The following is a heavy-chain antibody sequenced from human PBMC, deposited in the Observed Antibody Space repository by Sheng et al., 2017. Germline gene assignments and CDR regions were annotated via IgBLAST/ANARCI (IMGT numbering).Heavy chain of an antibody. V-gene: IGHV3-48*03. D-gene: IGHD4-17*01. CDR2: ISSSGSTI. CDR3: ARGLYGDEAYYYYGMDV. J-gene: IGHJ6*02. CDR1: GFTFSSYE. Sequence: PGGSLRLSCAASGFTFSSYEMNWVRQAPGKGLEWVSYISSSGSTIYYADSVKGRFTISRDNAKNSLYLQMNSLRAEDTAVYYCARGLYGDEAYYYYGMDVWGQGTTVTVSS.